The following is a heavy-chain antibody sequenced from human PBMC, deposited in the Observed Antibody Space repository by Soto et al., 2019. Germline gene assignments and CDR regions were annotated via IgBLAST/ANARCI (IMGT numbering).Heavy chain of an antibody. Sequence: ASETLSLTCAVSGYPISSSNWWGWIRQPPGKGLEWIGYIYYSGTTYYNPSLKSRVTMSVDTSKNQFSLKLTSVTAVDTAVYYCAGRWGRTFDYWGQGTLVTVSS. CDR1: GYPISSSNW. V-gene: IGHV4-28*01. D-gene: IGHD7-27*01. CDR2: IYYSGTT. CDR3: AGRWGRTFDY. J-gene: IGHJ4*02.